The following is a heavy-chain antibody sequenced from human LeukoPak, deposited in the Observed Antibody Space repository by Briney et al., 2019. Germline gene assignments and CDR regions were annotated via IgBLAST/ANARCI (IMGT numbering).Heavy chain of an antibody. D-gene: IGHD3-9*01. CDR3: AREDILTGFDY. CDR1: GFTVSSNY. CDR2: IYSGGST. Sequence: PGGSLRLPCAASGFTVSSNYMSWVRQAPGKGLVWVSVIYSGGSTYYADSVKGRFTISRDNSKNTLYLQMNSLRAEDTAVYYCAREDILTGFDYWGQGTLVTVSS. V-gene: IGHV3-53*01. J-gene: IGHJ4*02.